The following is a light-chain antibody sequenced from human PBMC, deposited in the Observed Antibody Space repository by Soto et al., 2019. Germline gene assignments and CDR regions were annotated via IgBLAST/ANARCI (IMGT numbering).Light chain of an antibody. V-gene: IGKV3-15*01. CDR1: QSISTN. CDR2: GAS. Sequence: EIVMTQSPATLSVSPGDGATLSCRASQSISTNLAWYQQKPGQAPRLLIYGASTRAAGIPARFRGRRSGTEFTLTISSLLSEDFAVYYCQQYDNWPPITFDQGTRLEI. J-gene: IGKJ5*01. CDR3: QQYDNWPPIT.